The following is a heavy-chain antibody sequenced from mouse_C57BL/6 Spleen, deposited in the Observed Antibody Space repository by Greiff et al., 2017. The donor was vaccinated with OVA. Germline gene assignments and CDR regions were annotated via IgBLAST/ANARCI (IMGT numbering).Heavy chain of an antibody. J-gene: IGHJ3*01. CDR1: GYTFTEYT. D-gene: IGHD1-1*01. V-gene: IGHV1-62-2*01. CDR2: FYPGGGST. Sequence: VQLQESGAELVKPGASVKLSCKASGYTFTEYTIHWVKQRPGQGLEWIGWFYPGGGSTKYNEKFKDKATLTADKSSSTVYMELSRLTSEDSAVYCCARHEVVEGGFAYWGQGTLVTVSA. CDR3: ARHEVVEGGFAY.